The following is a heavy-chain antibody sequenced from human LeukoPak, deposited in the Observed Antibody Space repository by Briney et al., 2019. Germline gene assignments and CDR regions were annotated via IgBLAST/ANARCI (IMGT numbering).Heavy chain of an antibody. CDR3: ARSPIAYCGGDCYNFDY. V-gene: IGHV5-51*01. CDR1: GYSFTSYW. CDR2: IYPGDSDT. J-gene: IGHJ4*02. D-gene: IGHD2-21*02. Sequence: GESLKISCKGSGYSFTSYWIGWVRQMPGKGLEWMGIIYPGDSDTRYSPSFQGQVTISADKSISTAYLQWSSLKASDTAMYYCARSPIAYCGGDCYNFDYWGQGTLVTVSS.